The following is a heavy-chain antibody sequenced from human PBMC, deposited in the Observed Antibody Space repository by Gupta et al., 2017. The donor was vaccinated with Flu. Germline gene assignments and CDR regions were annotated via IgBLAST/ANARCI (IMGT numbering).Heavy chain of an antibody. V-gene: IGHV1-8*01. J-gene: IGHJ6*02. Sequence: QVQLVQSGAELRKPGASVTVSCRTSGYTFTNYDINWVRQAPGQGLEWMGWMNPRIGNTGYAQKFKGRVTMTWNTSITTAYLDLSGLRSDDTAIYFCSRANRGMDFWGQGTTVTVSS. CDR2: MNPRIGNT. CDR1: GYTFTNYD. D-gene: IGHD3-10*01. CDR3: SRANRGMDF.